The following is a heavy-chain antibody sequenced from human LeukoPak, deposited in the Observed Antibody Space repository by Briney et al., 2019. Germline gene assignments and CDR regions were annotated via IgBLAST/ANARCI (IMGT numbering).Heavy chain of an antibody. CDR1: GFTFSSYG. V-gene: IGHV3-23*01. Sequence: PGGSLRLSCAASGFTFSSYGMSWVRQAPGKGLEWVSAISGSGGSTYYADSVKGRFTISRDNSKNTLYLQMNSLRAEDTAVYYCAKDLRGHYDSSGYYYVDAFDIWGQGTMVTVSS. CDR2: ISGSGGST. D-gene: IGHD3-22*01. J-gene: IGHJ3*02. CDR3: AKDLRGHYDSSGYYYVDAFDI.